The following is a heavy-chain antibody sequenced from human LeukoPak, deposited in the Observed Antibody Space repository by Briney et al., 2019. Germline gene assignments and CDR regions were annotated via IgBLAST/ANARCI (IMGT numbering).Heavy chain of an antibody. Sequence: SETLSLTCTVSGYSISSGYYWGWIRQPPGKGLEWIGSIYHSGSTYYNPSLKSRVTISVDTSKNQFSLKLSSVTAADTAVYYCARDLIAVAGIYWYFDLWGRGTLVTVPS. J-gene: IGHJ2*01. D-gene: IGHD6-19*01. CDR2: IYHSGST. CDR1: GYSISSGYY. V-gene: IGHV4-38-2*02. CDR3: ARDLIAVAGIYWYFDL.